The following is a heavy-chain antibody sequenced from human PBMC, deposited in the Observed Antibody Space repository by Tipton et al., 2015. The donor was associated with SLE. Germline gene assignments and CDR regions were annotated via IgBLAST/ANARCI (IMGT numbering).Heavy chain of an antibody. CDR1: GGSINGYY. Sequence: TLSLTCTVSGGSINGYYCNGIRQPAGKGLEWIGHIYTSRITNYNPSLKSRVTMSVDTSKNQVSLKLSSVTAADTAIYYCARGNQHSGYDGFDYWGQGTLVTVSS. J-gene: IGHJ4*02. CDR3: ARGNQHSGYDGFDY. V-gene: IGHV4-4*07. CDR2: IYTSRIT. D-gene: IGHD5-12*01.